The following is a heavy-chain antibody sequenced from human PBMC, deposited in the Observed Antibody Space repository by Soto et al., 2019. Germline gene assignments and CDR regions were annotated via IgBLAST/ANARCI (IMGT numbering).Heavy chain of an antibody. V-gene: IGHV4-39*01. Sequence: SETLSLTCSVSGYSVSSSDYYWAWIRQPPGKGLEWIGSMLYSGLTYYNPSLKSRVTLSVDTSKNQFSVRLNSVTPEDTAVYYCARVYSSSSEGTYYYYGMDVWGQGTTVTVSS. CDR1: GYSVSSSDYY. D-gene: IGHD6-6*01. CDR3: ARVYSSSSEGTYYYYGMDV. CDR2: MLYSGLT. J-gene: IGHJ6*02.